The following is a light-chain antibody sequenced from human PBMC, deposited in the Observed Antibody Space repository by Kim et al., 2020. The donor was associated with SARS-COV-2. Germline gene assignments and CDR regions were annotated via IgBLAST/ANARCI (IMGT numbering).Light chain of an antibody. CDR3: AAWDDRLSGWV. CDR2: RNN. CDR1: SSNIGSNY. V-gene: IGLV1-47*01. J-gene: IGLJ3*02. Sequence: QSVLTQPPSGSGTPGQRVTISCSGSSSNIGSNYVYWYQQLPGTAPKLLIYRNNQRPSGVPDRFSGSKSGTSASLAISGLRSEDEADYYCAAWDDRLSGWVFGGGTQLTVL.